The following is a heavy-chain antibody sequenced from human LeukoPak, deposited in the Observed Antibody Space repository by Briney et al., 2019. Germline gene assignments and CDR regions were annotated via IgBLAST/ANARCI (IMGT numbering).Heavy chain of an antibody. J-gene: IGHJ4*02. CDR2: ISYDVIET. Sequence: GTSLRLSCADSGFTSRGSGMHWVRPAPGKGLEWVARISYDVIETNYADSVEGRFSISRDTSKNTVYLQMNSLRTEDTAVYYCATEADCSGTSCLALDHWGQGTLVIVSS. CDR3: ATEADCSGTSCLALDH. CDR1: GFTSRGSG. D-gene: IGHD2-2*01. V-gene: IGHV3-30*03.